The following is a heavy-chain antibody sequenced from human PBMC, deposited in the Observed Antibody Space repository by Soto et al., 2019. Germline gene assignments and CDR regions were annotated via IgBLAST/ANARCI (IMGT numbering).Heavy chain of an antibody. CDR1: GDIFSGYS. CDR2: IIPIFGTA. CDR3: ARDRRSCISTSCYYFDY. D-gene: IGHD2-2*01. V-gene: IGHV1-69*13. Sequence: GASVKASCKTSGDIFSGYSISCVRQAPGQGLEWMGGIIPIFGTANYAQKFQGRVTITADESTSTAYMELSSLRSEDTAVYYCARDRRSCISTSCYYFDYWGQGTLVTVSS. J-gene: IGHJ4*02.